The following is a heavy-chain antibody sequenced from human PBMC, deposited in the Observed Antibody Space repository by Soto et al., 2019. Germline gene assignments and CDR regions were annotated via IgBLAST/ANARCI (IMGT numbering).Heavy chain of an antibody. CDR1: GGSFSGYY. V-gene: IGHV4-34*01. D-gene: IGHD5-18*01. Sequence: QVQLQQWGAGLLKPSETLSLTCAVYGGSFSGYYWSWIRQPPGKGLEWIGEINHSGSTNYNPSLKSRVTISVDTSKNQFYLKLSSVTAADTAVYYCARARIQLYYYYGMDVWGQGTTVTVSS. CDR3: ARARIQLYYYYGMDV. J-gene: IGHJ6*02. CDR2: INHSGST.